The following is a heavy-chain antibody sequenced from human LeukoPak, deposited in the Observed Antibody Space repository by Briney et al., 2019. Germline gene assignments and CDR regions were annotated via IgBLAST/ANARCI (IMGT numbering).Heavy chain of an antibody. J-gene: IGHJ5*02. D-gene: IGHD2-15*01. V-gene: IGHV3-23*01. CDR3: AKDRLLLMSWNWFDP. CDR1: GLTFTSYA. CDR2: IRGIVRST. Sequence: RGRSRRLACPAAGLTFTSYAMSCVSQAAGDGREWVSSIRGIVRSTYYADSVKSLFTSSRDNSKNTLYMQMNSLRAEDTAVYYCAKDRLLLMSWNWFDPWGQGTLVTVSS.